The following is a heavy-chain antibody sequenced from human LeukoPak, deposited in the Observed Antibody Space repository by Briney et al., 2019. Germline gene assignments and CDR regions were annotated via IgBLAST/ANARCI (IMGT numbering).Heavy chain of an antibody. CDR3: ATADSGSYYEWDY. V-gene: IGHV1-24*01. D-gene: IGHD1-26*01. J-gene: IGHJ4*02. CDR2: FDPEDGET. Sequence: ASVKVSCKFSGYTLTELSMHWVRQAPGKGLEWMGGFDPEDGETIYAQKFQGRVTMTEDTSTDTAYMELSSLRSEDTAVYYCATADSGSYYEWDYWGQGTLVTVSS. CDR1: GYTLTELS.